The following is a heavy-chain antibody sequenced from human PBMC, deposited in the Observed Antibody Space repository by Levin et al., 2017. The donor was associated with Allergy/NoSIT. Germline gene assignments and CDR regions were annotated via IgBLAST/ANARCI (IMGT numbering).Heavy chain of an antibody. J-gene: IGHJ4*02. Sequence: PGESLKISCAASGFTFSSYWMHWVRPAPGKGLVWVSRINSYGSSTSYADSVKGRFTISKDNAKNTLYLQMNSLRAEDTAVYYCARDGFVTLCDYWGQGTLVNVS. V-gene: IGHV3-74*01. CDR1: GFTFSSYW. CDR2: INSYGSST. CDR3: ARDGFVTLCDY. D-gene: IGHD5-12*01.